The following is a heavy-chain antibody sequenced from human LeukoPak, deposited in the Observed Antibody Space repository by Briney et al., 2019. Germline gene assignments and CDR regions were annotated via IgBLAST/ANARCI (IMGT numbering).Heavy chain of an antibody. J-gene: IGHJ3*02. D-gene: IGHD1/OR15-1a*01. CDR1: GGSVSDYY. Sequence: SETLSLTCTISGGSVSDYYWSWIRQPPGKGLEWIGYIYYSGSTYYNPSLKSRVTISVDTSENQFSLKLSSVTAADTAVYYCARGPKDGITLDAFDIWGQGTMVTVSS. V-gene: IGHV4-59*02. CDR3: ARGPKDGITLDAFDI. CDR2: IYYSGST.